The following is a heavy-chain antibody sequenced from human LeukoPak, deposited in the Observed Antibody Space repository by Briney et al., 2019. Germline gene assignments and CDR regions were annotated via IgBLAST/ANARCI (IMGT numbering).Heavy chain of an antibody. CDR2: ISGSGGST. Sequence: GGSLRLSCAASGFTFSSYAMSWVRQAPGKGLEWVSAISGSGGSTYYADSVKGRFTISRDNSKSTLYLQMNSLRAEDTAVYYCAKDRVGATKSSGDYWGQGTLVTVSS. D-gene: IGHD1-26*01. V-gene: IGHV3-23*01. CDR1: GFTFSSYA. J-gene: IGHJ4*02. CDR3: AKDRVGATKSSGDY.